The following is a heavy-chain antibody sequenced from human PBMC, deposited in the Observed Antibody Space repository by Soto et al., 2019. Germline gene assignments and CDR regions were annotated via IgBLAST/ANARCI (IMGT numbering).Heavy chain of an antibody. J-gene: IGHJ6*02. D-gene: IGHD3-22*01. CDR2: IDTDESRK. CDR3: GRVPVVCYYANGVDV. V-gene: IGHV3-7*03. Sequence: REGALTVSRAAYGFNVNTYWMYWDRQAPATRLELVANIDTDESRKYYLHSLKGRFIISRDNAKYPLPLQINSPTAADTAVYYCGRVPVVCYYANGVDVPGQVPTV. CDR1: GFNVNTYW.